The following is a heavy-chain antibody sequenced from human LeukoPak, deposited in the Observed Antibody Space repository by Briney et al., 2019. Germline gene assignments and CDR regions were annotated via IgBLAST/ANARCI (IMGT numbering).Heavy chain of an antibody. Sequence: PGGSLRLSCAGSGFTFSTYWMSWVCQAPGKGLEWVANIKNDGSEKYYVDSVKGRFTISRDNSKNTLYLQMNSLRAEDTAVYYCARGGGHYDFWSGYPPLNYMDVWGKGTTVTVSS. D-gene: IGHD3-3*01. CDR3: ARGGGHYDFWSGYPPLNYMDV. CDR2: IKNDGSEK. CDR1: GFTFSTYW. V-gene: IGHV3-7*01. J-gene: IGHJ6*03.